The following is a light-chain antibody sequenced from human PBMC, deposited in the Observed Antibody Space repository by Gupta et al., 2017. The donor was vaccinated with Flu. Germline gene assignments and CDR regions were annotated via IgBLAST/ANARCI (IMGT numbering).Light chain of an antibody. CDR2: EAS. V-gene: IGKV1-33*01. Sequence: DVQMTQSPSSLSSSVGDSVTITCQASHDINNCVNWYQQKPGKTPKLLIYEASSLETGLPSRFSGSGSGTDFTFTIIRLQPEDVATYYCQQYDDLPAYTFGQGTKLEI. J-gene: IGKJ2*01. CDR1: HDINNC. CDR3: QQYDDLPAYT.